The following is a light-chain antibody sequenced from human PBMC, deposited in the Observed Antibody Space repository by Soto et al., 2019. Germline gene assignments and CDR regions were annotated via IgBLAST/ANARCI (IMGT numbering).Light chain of an antibody. CDR3: AAWDDSLDGPV. Sequence: QSVLTQPPSASGAPGQRVTISCSGSSSNIGSNTVNWYQQFPGTAPRVLMYSNNQRPSGVPARFSGSKSGTSVCLAIRGLQSDDEADYYCAAWDDSLDGPVFGGGTQLTVL. V-gene: IGLV1-44*01. J-gene: IGLJ3*02. CDR2: SNN. CDR1: SSNIGSNT.